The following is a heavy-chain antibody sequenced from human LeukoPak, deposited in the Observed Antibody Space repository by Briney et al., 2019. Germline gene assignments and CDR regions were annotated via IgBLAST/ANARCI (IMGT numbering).Heavy chain of an antibody. CDR2: INPNASGT. CDR1: GYTFTAAY. Sequence: ASLKVSCKASGYTFTAAYIHCVRHAPGERLEWMGWINPNASGTNDAQKLQGRVTMTRATSVRTADMELSRLRSDDTAVYYCARVHRPYSSSVGYWGQGTLVTVSS. CDR3: ARVHRPYSSSVGY. V-gene: IGHV1-2*02. D-gene: IGHD6-19*01. J-gene: IGHJ4*02.